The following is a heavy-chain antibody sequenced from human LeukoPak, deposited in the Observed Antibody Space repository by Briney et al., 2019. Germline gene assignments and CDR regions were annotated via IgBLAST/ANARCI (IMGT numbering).Heavy chain of an antibody. CDR3: ARNKCSSTSCYPDY. CDR2: IYTSGST. CDR1: GGSISSYY. D-gene: IGHD2-2*01. Sequence: SETLSLTCTVSGGSISSYYWSWIRQPAGKGLEWIGRIYTSGSTNYNPSLKSRFTMSVDTPKNQFSLKLSSVTAADTAVYYCARNKCSSTSCYPDYWGQGTLVTVSS. J-gene: IGHJ4*02. V-gene: IGHV4-4*07.